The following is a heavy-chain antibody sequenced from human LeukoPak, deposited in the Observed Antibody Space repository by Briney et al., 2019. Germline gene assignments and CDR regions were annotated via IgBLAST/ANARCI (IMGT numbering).Heavy chain of an antibody. V-gene: IGHV3-48*01. CDR2: VSNSGSTI. CDR1: GFTFSSYI. J-gene: IGHJ4*02. D-gene: IGHD2-15*01. CDR3: ARGGGSCSGGTCYVDF. Sequence: GGSLRLSCAASGFTFSSYIMNWVRQAPGKGLEWLSYVSNSGSTIYYADSVKGRFSISRDNAKNSLWLQMSSLRAEDTAVYYCARGGGSCSGGTCYVDFWGQGTLVTVSS.